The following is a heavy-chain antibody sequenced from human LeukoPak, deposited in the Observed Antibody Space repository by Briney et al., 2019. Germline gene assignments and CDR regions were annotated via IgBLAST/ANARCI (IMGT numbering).Heavy chain of an antibody. V-gene: IGHV1-8*03. J-gene: IGHJ5*02. D-gene: IGHD2-2*01. Sequence: ASVKVSCKASGYTFTSYDSNWVRQATGQGLEWMGWMNPNSGNTGYAQKFQGRVTITRNTSISTAYMELSSLRSEDTAVYYCARAGKGPAATVRWFDPWGQGTLVTVSS. CDR2: MNPNSGNT. CDR1: GYTFTSYD. CDR3: ARAGKGPAATVRWFDP.